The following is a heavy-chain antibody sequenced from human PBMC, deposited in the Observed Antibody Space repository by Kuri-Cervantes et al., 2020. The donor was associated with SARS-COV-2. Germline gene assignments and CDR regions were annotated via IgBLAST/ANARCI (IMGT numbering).Heavy chain of an antibody. J-gene: IGHJ4*02. Sequence: GSLRLSCTVSGGSISSSSYYWGWIRQPPGKGLEWIGSIYYSGSTYYNPSLKGRVTISVDTSKNQFSLKLSSVTAADTAVYYCAREWAYIAAAALETDYWGQGTLVTVSS. V-gene: IGHV4-39*02. CDR2: IYYSGST. CDR1: GGSISSSSYY. D-gene: IGHD6-13*01. CDR3: AREWAYIAAAALETDY.